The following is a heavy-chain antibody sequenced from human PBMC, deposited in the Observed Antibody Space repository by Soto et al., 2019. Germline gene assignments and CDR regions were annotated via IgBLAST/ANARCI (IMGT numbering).Heavy chain of an antibody. D-gene: IGHD3-10*01. V-gene: IGHV3-66*01. Sequence: LRLSCAASGFTVSSNYMSWVRQAPGKGLEWVSVIYSGGSTYYADSVKGRFTISRDNSKNTLYLQMNSLRAGDTAVYYCAGRGNFYYSYWDVWGKGPTVTVS. CDR2: IYSGGST. CDR1: GFTVSSNY. J-gene: IGHJ6*03. CDR3: AGRGNFYYSYWDV.